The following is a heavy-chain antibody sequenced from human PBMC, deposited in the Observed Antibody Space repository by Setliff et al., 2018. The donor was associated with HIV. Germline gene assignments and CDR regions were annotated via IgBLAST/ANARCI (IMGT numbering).Heavy chain of an antibody. CDR1: GGSISSSSFY. D-gene: IGHD3-3*01. CDR3: AGNQNWNGYAFPYIDV. V-gene: IGHV4-39*02. CDR2: IYYNTRT. Sequence: SLTCNVSGGSISSSSFYWAWLRQPPGKEPEWIASIYYNTRTYYNLSLRSRVTISVDTSKNLFSLKMTSVTAADTAVYYCAGNQNWNGYAFPYIDVWGKGTTVTVSS. J-gene: IGHJ6*03.